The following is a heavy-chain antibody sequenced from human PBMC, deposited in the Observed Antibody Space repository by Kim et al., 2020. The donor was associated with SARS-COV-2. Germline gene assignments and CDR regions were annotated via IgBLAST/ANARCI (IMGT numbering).Heavy chain of an antibody. D-gene: IGHD3-3*01. CDR2: FSYYCSTE. CDR1: GFAFHTFG. Sequence: GGSLRLSCAASGFAFHTFGMHWVRPAPGKGLDFVSIFSYYCSTEDYAGSVKGRFTISRDNSKKTVYLQMNTLRPEDTAVYYCAKDGPKVRSLEWVLEDWGLGTLVTVSS. J-gene: IGHJ4*02. CDR3: AKDGPKVRSLEWVLED. V-gene: IGHV3-30*18.